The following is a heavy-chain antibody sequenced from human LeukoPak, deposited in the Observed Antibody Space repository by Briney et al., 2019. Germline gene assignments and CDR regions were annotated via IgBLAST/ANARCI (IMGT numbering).Heavy chain of an antibody. V-gene: IGHV1-2*02. D-gene: IGHD3-10*01. Sequence: GASVKVSCKTSGYSFTDYYMHWVRQAPGQGLEWMGWINPNSGGTNSAQKFQGRVTMTRDTSITTVYMEVNWLTSDDTAVYYCARDRSTLAPYGSGTVYNPVHYYGMDVWGQGTTVTVSS. CDR1: GYSFTDYY. CDR3: ARDRSTLAPYGSGTVYNPVHYYGMDV. J-gene: IGHJ6*02. CDR2: INPNSGGT.